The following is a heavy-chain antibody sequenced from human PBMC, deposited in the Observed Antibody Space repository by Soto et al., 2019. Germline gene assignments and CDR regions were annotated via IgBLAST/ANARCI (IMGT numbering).Heavy chain of an antibody. CDR3: ARQSESTGYFYGWFDP. D-gene: IGHD3-9*01. CDR2: IYYSGSI. V-gene: IGHV4-31*03. Sequence: SETLSLTCTVSGGSINSRGYYWTWIRQHPGKGLEWIGNIYYSGSIHFNPSLKSRLTMLVDTSENQFSLKLTSVTAADTAVYYCARQSESTGYFYGWFDPWGQGTLLTVFS. J-gene: IGHJ5*02. CDR1: GGSINSRGYY.